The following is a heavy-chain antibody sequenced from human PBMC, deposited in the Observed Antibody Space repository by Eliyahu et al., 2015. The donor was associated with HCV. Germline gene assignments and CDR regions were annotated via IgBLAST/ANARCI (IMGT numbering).Heavy chain of an antibody. V-gene: IGHV4-34*01. CDR1: GXSFSGXY. D-gene: IGHD2-2*02. J-gene: IGHJ6*02. CDR3: ARGIVVPAAILGGYYYYGMDV. Sequence: QVQLQQWGAGLLKPSETLSLTCAVXGXSFSGXYWSXIRQPPGKGLEWIGEINHSGSTNYXPSLKSRVTISVDTSKNQFSLKLSSVTAADTAVYYCARGIVVPAAILGGYYYYGMDVWGQGTTVTVSS. CDR2: INHSGST.